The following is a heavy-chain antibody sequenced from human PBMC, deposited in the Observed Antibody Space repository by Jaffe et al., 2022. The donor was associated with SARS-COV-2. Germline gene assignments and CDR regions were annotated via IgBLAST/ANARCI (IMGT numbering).Heavy chain of an antibody. CDR2: IYYSGST. CDR3: ARADGYRDYYYGMDV. V-gene: IGHV4-59*01. CDR1: GGSISSYY. Sequence: QVQLQESGPGLVKPSETLSLTCTVSGGSISSYYWSWIRQPPGKGLEWIGYIYYSGSTNYNPSLKSRVTISVDTSKNQFSLKLSSVTAADTAVYYCARADGYRDYYYGMDVWGQGTTVTVSS. D-gene: IGHD5-12*01. J-gene: IGHJ6*02.